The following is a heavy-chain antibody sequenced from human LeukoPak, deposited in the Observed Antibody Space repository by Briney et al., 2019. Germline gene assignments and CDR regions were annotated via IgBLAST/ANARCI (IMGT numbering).Heavy chain of an antibody. D-gene: IGHD2-8*01. CDR2: IYYTGST. CDR3: ARHIGGVDYY. J-gene: IGHJ4*02. V-gene: IGHV4-59*08. Sequence: SETLSLTCTVSGGSVTSYYWSWIRQPPGKELEWIGYIYYTGSTNYNPSLKSRATISVDTSKNQFSLKLSSVTAADTAMYYCARHIGGVDYYWGQGALVTVSS. CDR1: GGSVTSYY.